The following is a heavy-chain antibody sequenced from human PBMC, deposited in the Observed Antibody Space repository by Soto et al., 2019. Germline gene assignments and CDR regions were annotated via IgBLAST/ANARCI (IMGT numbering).Heavy chain of an antibody. J-gene: IGHJ3*02. CDR1: GYTFTSYG. CDR2: ISAYNGNT. V-gene: IGHV1-18*01. D-gene: IGHD3-22*01. CDR3: ARDNNNYYDSSGYSHAFDI. Sequence: ASVKVSCKASGYTFTSYGISWVRQAPGQGLEWTGWISAYNGNTNYAQKLQGRVTMTTDTSTSTAYMELRSLRSDDTAVYYCARDNNNYYDSSGYSHAFDIWGQGTMVTVSS.